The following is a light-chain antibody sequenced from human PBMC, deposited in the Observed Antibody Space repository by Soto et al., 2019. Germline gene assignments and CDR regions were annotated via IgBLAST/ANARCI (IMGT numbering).Light chain of an antibody. V-gene: IGKV3-20*01. CDR3: QQFSSYPLT. CDR1: QDVGN. J-gene: IGKJ4*01. CDR2: GAS. Sequence: TQSPSSLSASVGDRITITCQASQDVGNLAWYQQNPGQSPRLLIYGASTRATGIPDRFSGGGSGTDLTITISRLEPDDFAVYYCQQFSSYPLTFGGGTKVDIK.